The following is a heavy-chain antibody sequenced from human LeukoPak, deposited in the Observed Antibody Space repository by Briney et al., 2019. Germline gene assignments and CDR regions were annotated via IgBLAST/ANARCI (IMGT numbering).Heavy chain of an antibody. V-gene: IGHV4-38-2*02. CDR2: MYHSGST. Sequence: SETLSLTCSVSNYSISADYYWGWIRQPPGKGLEWIGTMYHSGSTYYNPSLKSRVTISVDPSKNQFSLKLSSVTAADTAVYYCARDVRVVITMESVFDIWGQGTMVTVSS. CDR3: ARDVRVVITMESVFDI. CDR1: NYSISADYY. D-gene: IGHD3-22*01. J-gene: IGHJ3*02.